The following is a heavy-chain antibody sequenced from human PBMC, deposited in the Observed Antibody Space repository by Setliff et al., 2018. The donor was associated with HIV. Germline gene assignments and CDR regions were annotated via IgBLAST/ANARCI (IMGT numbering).Heavy chain of an antibody. CDR3: ARQTGLRGYYGSNSLYYFDY. J-gene: IGHJ4*02. CDR1: GGSLSGYY. Sequence: SETLSLTCAVYGGSLSGYYWSWIRQPPGKGLQWIGSIYFTGDSYYDPSLKSRVTASVDTSNNQFSLILSPVTAADTAVYYCARQTGLRGYYGSNSLYYFDYWGKGMLVTVSS. V-gene: IGHV4-34*01. CDR2: IYFTGDS. D-gene: IGHD3-10*01.